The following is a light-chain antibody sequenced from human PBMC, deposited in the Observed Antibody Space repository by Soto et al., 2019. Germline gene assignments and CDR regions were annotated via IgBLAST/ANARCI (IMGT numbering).Light chain of an antibody. J-gene: IGLJ1*01. Sequence: QSALAQAASVSGSPGQSITISCTGTSSDVGTYNYVSWYQQHPDKAPKLIIYEVNNRPSGVSNRFSGSKSGNTASLTISGLQAEDEADYYCTSYTGSSTPYVFGTGTKATVL. CDR3: TSYTGSSTPYV. CDR2: EVN. CDR1: SSDVGTYNY. V-gene: IGLV2-14*01.